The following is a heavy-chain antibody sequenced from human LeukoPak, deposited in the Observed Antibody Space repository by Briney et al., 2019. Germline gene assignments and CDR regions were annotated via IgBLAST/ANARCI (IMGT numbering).Heavy chain of an antibody. Sequence: ASVKVSCKASGYTFASYGISWVRQPPGQGLEWVGWVSTYSDKTNSAQKFQGRVTMTRDTSTTTAFMELRSLTSDDTAVYYCTRDWMTAMKINCFDPWGQGTLVTVSS. D-gene: IGHD2-21*02. CDR1: GYTFASYG. CDR2: VSTYSDKT. V-gene: IGHV1-18*01. J-gene: IGHJ5*02. CDR3: TRDWMTAMKINCFDP.